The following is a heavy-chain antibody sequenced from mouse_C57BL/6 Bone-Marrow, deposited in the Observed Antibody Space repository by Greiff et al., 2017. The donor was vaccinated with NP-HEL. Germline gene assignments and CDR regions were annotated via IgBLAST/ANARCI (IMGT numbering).Heavy chain of an antibody. CDR2: IYPGSGST. CDR1: GYTFTSYW. V-gene: IGHV1-55*01. Sequence: QVHVKQPGAELVKPGASVKMSCKASGYTFTSYWITWVKQRPGQGLEWIGDIYPGSGSTNYNEKFKSKATLTVDTSSSTAYMQLSSLTSEDSAVYYCARIYYGNYEFAYWGQGTLVTVSA. J-gene: IGHJ3*01. CDR3: ARIYYGNYEFAY. D-gene: IGHD2-1*01.